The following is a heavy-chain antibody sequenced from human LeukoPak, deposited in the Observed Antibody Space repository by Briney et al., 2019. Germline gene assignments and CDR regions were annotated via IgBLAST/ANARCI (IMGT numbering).Heavy chain of an antibody. J-gene: IGHJ5*02. D-gene: IGHD6-13*01. CDR3: ARTDSSSWYLNWFDP. Sequence: GGSLRLSCAASGFTFSSYSMNWVRQAPGKGLEWVSSISSSSSYIYYADSMKGRFTISRDNAKNSLYLQMNSLRAEDTAVYYCARTDSSSWYLNWFDPWGQGTLVTVSS. V-gene: IGHV3-21*01. CDR2: ISSSSSYI. CDR1: GFTFSSYS.